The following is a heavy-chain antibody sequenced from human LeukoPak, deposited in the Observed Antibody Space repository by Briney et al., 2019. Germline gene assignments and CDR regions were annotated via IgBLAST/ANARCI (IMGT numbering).Heavy chain of an antibody. CDR3: ATNVREARHFHY. CDR1: GYTFTSYD. Sequence: ASVKVSCKASGYTFTSYDINWVRQATGQGLGWMGWMNPNSGNTGYAQKFQGRVTITRDTSINTAYMELSSLSSEDTAVYYCATNVREARHFHYWGQGTLVTVSS. CDR2: MNPNSGNT. D-gene: IGHD6-6*01. J-gene: IGHJ1*01. V-gene: IGHV1-8*03.